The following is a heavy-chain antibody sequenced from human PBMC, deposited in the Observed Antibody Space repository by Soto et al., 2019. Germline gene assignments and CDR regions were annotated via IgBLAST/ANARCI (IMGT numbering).Heavy chain of an antibody. J-gene: IGHJ6*02. CDR3: AAVAPRKLTFPFYGVDV. CDR2: IYHSGSI. V-gene: IGHV4-30-4*01. Sequence: QVRLQESGPGLVKSSQTLSLTCPVSGGSINSADYYWSWIRQPPGKGLEWIGYIYHSGSIYYNPCLRSRLTIAVDTSKNQFSLKLSSVTAADTAVYYCAAVAPRKLTFPFYGVDVWGQGTTVTVSS. CDR1: GGSINSADYY. D-gene: IGHD3-16*01.